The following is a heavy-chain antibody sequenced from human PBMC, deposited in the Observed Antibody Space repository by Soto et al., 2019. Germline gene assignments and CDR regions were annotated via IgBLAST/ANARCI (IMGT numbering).Heavy chain of an antibody. D-gene: IGHD4-17*01. V-gene: IGHV1-46*03. CDR1: GYTFTSYY. J-gene: IGHJ4*02. CDR3: ARAETTVTTLGDY. CDR2: INPSGGST. Sequence: ASVKVSCNASGYTFTSYYMHWVRQAPGQGLEWMGIINPSGGSTSYARKFQGRVTMTRDTSTSTVYMELSSLRSEDTAVYYCARAETTVTTLGDYWGQGTLVTVSS.